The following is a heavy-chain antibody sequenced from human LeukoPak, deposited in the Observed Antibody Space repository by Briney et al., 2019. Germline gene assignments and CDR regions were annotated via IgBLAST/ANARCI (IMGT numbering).Heavy chain of an antibody. V-gene: IGHV3-9*01. D-gene: IGHD1-7*01. Sequence: TGGSLRLSCAASGFTFDDYAMHWVRQAPGKGLEWVSGISWNGGSIGYADSVKGRFTISRDNTKNSLYLQLNSLRAEDTSLYYCAKEMELWGQGTLVTVPS. CDR2: ISWNGGSI. J-gene: IGHJ4*02. CDR3: AKEMEL. CDR1: GFTFDDYA.